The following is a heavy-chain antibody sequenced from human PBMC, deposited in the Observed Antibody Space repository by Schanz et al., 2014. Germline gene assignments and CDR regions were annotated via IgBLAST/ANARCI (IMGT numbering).Heavy chain of an antibody. J-gene: IGHJ3*02. D-gene: IGHD2-8*01. CDR2: VSSNNIYT. CDR1: GFTFSDYY. CDR3: ARDMLRRYGALEI. Sequence: QLVESGGDVVQPGGSLRLSCTASGFTFSDYYMTWIRQAPGKGLEWVSYVSSNNIYTKYADSVRGRFTISRDNAKNSLFLQMNSLRADDTAVYYCARDMLRRYGALEIWGRGTMVTVSS. V-gene: IGHV3-11*06.